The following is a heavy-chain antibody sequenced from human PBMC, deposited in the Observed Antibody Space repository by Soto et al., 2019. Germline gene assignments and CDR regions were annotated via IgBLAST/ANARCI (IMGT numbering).Heavy chain of an antibody. Sequence: TSETLSLTCTVSGGSISSGGYYWSWIRQHPGKGLEWIGYIYYSGSTYYNPSLKSRVTISVDTSKNQFSLKLSSVTAADTAVYYCARVDLWFGELLSKGPYYFDYWGQGTLVTVSS. J-gene: IGHJ4*02. CDR2: IYYSGST. V-gene: IGHV4-31*03. CDR1: GGSISSGGYY. D-gene: IGHD3-10*01. CDR3: ARVDLWFGELLSKGPYYFDY.